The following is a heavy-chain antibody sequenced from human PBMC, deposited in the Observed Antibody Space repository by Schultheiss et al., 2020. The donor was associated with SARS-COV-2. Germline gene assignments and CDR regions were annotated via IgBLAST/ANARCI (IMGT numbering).Heavy chain of an antibody. V-gene: IGHV3-20*04. Sequence: GGSLRLSCVASEFTFDDYGMSWVRQAPGKGLEWVSGINWNGDSTGFADSVKGRFTISRDNAKNSLYLQMNSLRAEDTAVYYCAREYYDFWSGQRYGMDVWGQGTTVTVSS. J-gene: IGHJ6*02. D-gene: IGHD3-3*01. CDR3: AREYYDFWSGQRYGMDV. CDR1: EFTFDDYG. CDR2: INWNGDST.